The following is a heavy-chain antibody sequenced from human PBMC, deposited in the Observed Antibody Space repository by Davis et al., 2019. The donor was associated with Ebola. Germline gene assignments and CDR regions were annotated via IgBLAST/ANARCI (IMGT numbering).Heavy chain of an antibody. CDR3: ARGGSAAAAYYYGMDV. D-gene: IGHD6-13*01. J-gene: IGHJ6*02. CDR2: ISSNGGST. Sequence: GGPLRLSCAASGSTFSSYAMHWVRQAPGKGLEYVEAISSNGGSTYYANSVKGRFTISRDNSKNTLYLQMGSLRAEDMAVYYCARGGSAAAAYYYGMDVWGQGTTVTVSS. V-gene: IGHV3-64*01. CDR1: GSTFSSYA.